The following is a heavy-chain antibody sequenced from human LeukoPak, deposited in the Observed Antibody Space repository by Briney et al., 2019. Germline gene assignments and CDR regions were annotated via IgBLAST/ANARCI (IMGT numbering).Heavy chain of an antibody. Sequence: SETLSLTCAVSGGSISSSNWWSWVRQPPGKGLEWIGEIYHSGSTNYNPSLKSRVTMSVDTSKNQFSLKLSSVTAADTAVYYCARAPLNYMDVWGKGTTVTVSS. CDR2: IYHSGST. J-gene: IGHJ6*03. V-gene: IGHV4-4*02. CDR1: GGSISSSNW. D-gene: IGHD3-9*01. CDR3: ARAPLNYMDV.